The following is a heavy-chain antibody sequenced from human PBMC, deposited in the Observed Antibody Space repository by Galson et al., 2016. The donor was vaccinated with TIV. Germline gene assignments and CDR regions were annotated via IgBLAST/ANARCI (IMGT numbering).Heavy chain of an antibody. CDR1: GLSVSINY. V-gene: IGHV3-66*02. CDR2: ISDGGKT. CDR3: ARDRVEDATFYYYYYGMDF. D-gene: IGHD2-15*01. Sequence: SLRLSCAASGLSVSINYMTWVRQAPGKGLEWVSLISDGGKTYYSDSVKGRFTISRDNSTNTLYLQMNGLRAEDTAVYYCARDRVEDATFYYYYYGMDFWGQGTAVTVSS. J-gene: IGHJ6*02.